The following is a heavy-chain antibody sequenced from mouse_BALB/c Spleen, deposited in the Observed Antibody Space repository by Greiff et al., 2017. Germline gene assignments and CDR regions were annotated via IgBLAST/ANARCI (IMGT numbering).Heavy chain of an antibody. CDR2: ISYSGST. V-gene: IGHV3-8*02. J-gene: IGHJ3*01. CDR3: ARYSRDGYYAFAY. D-gene: IGHD2-3*01. CDR1: GDSITSGY. Sequence: EVKLEESGPSLVKPSQTLSLTCSVTGDSITSGYWNWIRKFPGNKLEYMGYISYSGSTYYNPSLKSRISITRDTSKNQYYLQLNSVTTEDTATYYCARYSRDGYYAFAYWGQGTLVTVSA.